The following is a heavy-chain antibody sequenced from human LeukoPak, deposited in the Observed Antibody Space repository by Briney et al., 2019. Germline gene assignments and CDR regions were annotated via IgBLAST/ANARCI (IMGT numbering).Heavy chain of an antibody. CDR3: ARLVVPAANLDY. D-gene: IGHD2-2*01. J-gene: IGHJ4*02. CDR1: GGSFSGYY. CDR2: INHSGST. V-gene: IGHV4-34*01. Sequence: SSETLSLTCAVYGGSFSGYYWSWIRQPPGKGLEWIGEINHSGSTNYNPSLKSRVTISVDTSKNQSSLKLSSVTAADTAVYYCARLVVPAANLDYWGQGTLVTVSS.